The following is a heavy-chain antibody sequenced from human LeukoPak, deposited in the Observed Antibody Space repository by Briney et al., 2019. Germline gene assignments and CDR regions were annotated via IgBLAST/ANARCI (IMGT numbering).Heavy chain of an antibody. CDR1: GGSISSGSYY. J-gene: IGHJ4*02. Sequence: SETLSLTCTVSGGSISSGSYYWSWIRQPAGKGLEWIGRIYTSGSTNYNPSLKSRVTISVDTSKNQFSLKLSSVTAADTAVYYCARGGRQVSERRIAAATNWGQGTLVTVSS. CDR2: IYTSGST. CDR3: ARGGRQVSERRIAAATN. V-gene: IGHV4-61*02. D-gene: IGHD6-13*01.